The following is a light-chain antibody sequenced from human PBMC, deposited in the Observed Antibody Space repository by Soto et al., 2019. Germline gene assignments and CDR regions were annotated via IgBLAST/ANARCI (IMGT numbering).Light chain of an antibody. V-gene: IGKV3-11*01. J-gene: IGKJ1*01. CDR2: DAS. CDR3: QQRSNWPPT. Sequence: EIVLTQSPATLSLSPGERATLSCRASQRVSSYLAWYQQKPGQAPRLLIYDASTRATGIPARFSGSGSGTDFNLTISSLEPEDFAVYYCQQRSNWPPTFGQGTKVEIK. CDR1: QRVSSY.